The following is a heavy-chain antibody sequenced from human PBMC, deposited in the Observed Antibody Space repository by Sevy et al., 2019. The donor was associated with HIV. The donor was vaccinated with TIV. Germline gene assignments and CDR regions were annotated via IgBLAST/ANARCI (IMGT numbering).Heavy chain of an antibody. V-gene: IGHV3-53*01. CDR1: GFAFSTFS. CDR2: IYSGGST. J-gene: IGHJ4*02. CDR3: ARDMIH. D-gene: IGHD3-22*01. Sequence: GGSLRLSCAASGFAFSTFSMNWVRQAPGKGLEWVSVIYSGGSTYYADSVKGRCTISRDNSKNTLYLQMNSLRAEDTAVYYCARDMIHWGQGTLVTVSS.